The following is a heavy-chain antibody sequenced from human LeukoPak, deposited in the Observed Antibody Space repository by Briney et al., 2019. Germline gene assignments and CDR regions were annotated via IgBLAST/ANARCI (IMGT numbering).Heavy chain of an antibody. CDR2: IKSKIDGGTT. CDR1: GFTFSNAW. Sequence: PGGSLRLSCAASGFTFSNAWMTWVRQAPGKGLEWVGRIKSKIDGGTTDYAAPVKGRFTMSRDDSKNTLYLQMNSLKTEDTAVYYCTTSWGYKYWGQGTLVTVSS. CDR3: TTSWGYKY. D-gene: IGHD5-12*01. V-gene: IGHV3-15*01. J-gene: IGHJ4*02.